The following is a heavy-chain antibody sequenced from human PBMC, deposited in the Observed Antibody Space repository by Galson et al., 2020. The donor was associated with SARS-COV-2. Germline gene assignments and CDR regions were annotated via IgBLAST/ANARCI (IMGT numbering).Heavy chain of an antibody. CDR2: INPSRGRT. CDR1: GYTFTSYY. V-gene: IGHV1-46*01. D-gene: IGHD2-2*01. J-gene: IGHJ6*02. CDR3: ARDIVVVPAAYGMDV. Sequence: ASVQVSCKASGYTFTSYYMHCVRQAPGPGLEWMGIINPSRGRTTYAQTFQGRVTMTRDTSTSTVYMELSSLRSEDTAVYYCARDIVVVPAAYGMDVWCQGTTVTVSS.